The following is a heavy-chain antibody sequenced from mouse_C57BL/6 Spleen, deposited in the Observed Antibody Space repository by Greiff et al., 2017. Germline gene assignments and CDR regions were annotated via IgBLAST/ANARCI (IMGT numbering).Heavy chain of an antibody. CDR3: ARPFSKVVAYYALDY. V-gene: IGHV1-55*01. CDR1: GYTFTSYW. J-gene: IGHJ4*01. Sequence: QVQLQQSGAELVKPGASVKMSCKASGYTFTSYWITWVKQRPGQGLEWIGDIYPGSGSTNYNEKFKSKATLTVDTSSSTAYMQLSSLTSEDSAVYYCARPFSKVVAYYALDYWGQGTSVTVSS. CDR2: IYPGSGST. D-gene: IGHD1-3*01.